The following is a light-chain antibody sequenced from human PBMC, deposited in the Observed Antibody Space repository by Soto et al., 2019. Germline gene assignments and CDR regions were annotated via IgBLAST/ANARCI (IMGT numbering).Light chain of an antibody. V-gene: IGKV3-20*01. CDR3: QQYRT. CDR2: EDS. Sequence: SCRASQSVSSSSLAWYQQNPGQXPRLLIYEDSRRATGIPDRFSGSGSGTDFTLTISRLEPEDFAVYYCQQYRTFGQGTKVDIK. CDR1: QSVSSSS. J-gene: IGKJ1*01.